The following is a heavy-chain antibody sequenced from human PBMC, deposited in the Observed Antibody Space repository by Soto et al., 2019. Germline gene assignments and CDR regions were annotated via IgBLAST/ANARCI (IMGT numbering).Heavy chain of an antibody. CDR1: GFTFSSYG. D-gene: IGHD1-26*01. Sequence: GGSLRLSCAASGFTFSSYGMHWVRQAPGKGLEWVAVISYDGSNKYYADSVKGRFTISRDNSKNTLYLQMNSLRAEDTAVYYCAKEVEGGSYYYYYGMDVWGQGTTVTVSS. CDR3: AKEVEGGSYYYYYGMDV. J-gene: IGHJ6*02. CDR2: ISYDGSNK. V-gene: IGHV3-30*18.